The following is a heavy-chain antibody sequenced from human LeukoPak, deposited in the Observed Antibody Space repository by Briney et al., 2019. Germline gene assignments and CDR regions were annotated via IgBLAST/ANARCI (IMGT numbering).Heavy chain of an antibody. CDR2: ISAHNGNT. V-gene: IGHV1-18*01. D-gene: IGHD3-22*01. CDR3: AKDDDSSGDIRY. Sequence: GASVKVSCKTSGYTFISSGISWVRQAPGQGLEWMGWISAHNGNTNYAQKFQGRVTMTTDTSTGTAYMELRSLRFDDTAVYYCAKDDDSSGDIRYWGQGTLVTVSS. J-gene: IGHJ4*02. CDR1: GYTFISSG.